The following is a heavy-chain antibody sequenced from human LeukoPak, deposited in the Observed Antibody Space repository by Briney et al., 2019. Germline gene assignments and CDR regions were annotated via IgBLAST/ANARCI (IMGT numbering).Heavy chain of an antibody. Sequence: ASVKVSCKASGYTFASFGITWVRQAPGQGLEWMGWISAYNGNTHFAQRLQGRVTITRNTSISTAYMELSSLRSEDTAVYYCARGLIFSPTTFDPWGQGTLVTVSS. V-gene: IGHV1-18*01. CDR1: GYTFASFG. CDR3: ARGLIFSPTTFDP. D-gene: IGHD3/OR15-3a*01. CDR2: ISAYNGNT. J-gene: IGHJ5*02.